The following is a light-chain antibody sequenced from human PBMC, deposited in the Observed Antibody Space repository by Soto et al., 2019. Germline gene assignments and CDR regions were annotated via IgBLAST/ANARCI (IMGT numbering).Light chain of an antibody. CDR3: MQSTQLPPT. V-gene: IGKV2D-29*02. CDR1: QSLLHITGETF. Sequence: DVVMTQTPLSLSVAPGQPASISCKSSQSLLHITGETFLFWYLQKPGQSPQLLIYEVSTRVSGVPDRLSGSGSGTDFTLEISRVETDDVGIYYCMQSTQLPPTFGQGTRLESK. J-gene: IGKJ5*01. CDR2: EVS.